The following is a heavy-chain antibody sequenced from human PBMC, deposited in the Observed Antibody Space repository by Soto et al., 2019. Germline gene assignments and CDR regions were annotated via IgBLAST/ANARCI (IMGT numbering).Heavy chain of an antibody. CDR2: ISAYNGNT. Sequence: QVQLVQSGADVKKPGASVKVSCKASGYTFTDYVITWMRQAPGQGLEVMGWISAYNGNTDYAQKVQGRVTMTTDTSTSTAYMERRSLTSADTAVYYCARGTYGDYWGQGTLVTVAS. V-gene: IGHV1-18*01. D-gene: IGHD4-17*01. J-gene: IGHJ4*02. CDR3: ARGTYGDY. CDR1: GYTFTDYV.